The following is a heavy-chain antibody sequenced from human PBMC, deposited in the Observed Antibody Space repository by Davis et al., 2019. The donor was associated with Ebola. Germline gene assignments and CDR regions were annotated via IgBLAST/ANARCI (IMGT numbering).Heavy chain of an antibody. CDR1: GFTFSGSA. CDR3: ARDATRGYYDSSGYYYYYYYGMDV. J-gene: IGHJ6*02. D-gene: IGHD3-22*01. CDR2: IRSKANSYAT. Sequence: PGGSLRLSCAASGFTFSGSAMHWVRQASGKGLEWVGRIRSKANSYATAYAALVKGRFTISRDDSKNTAYLQMNSLKTEDTAVYYCARDATRGYYDSSGYYYYYYYGMDVWGQGTTVTVSS. V-gene: IGHV3-73*01.